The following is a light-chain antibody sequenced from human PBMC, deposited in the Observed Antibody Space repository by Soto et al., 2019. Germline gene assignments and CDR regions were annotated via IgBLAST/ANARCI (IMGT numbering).Light chain of an antibody. CDR1: QAVNTR. CDR3: QQYNNWPRT. CDR2: LTS. J-gene: IGKJ1*01. Sequence: EILFTQSPATLSSFPGDRVTLSCRASQAVNTRLAWYQHTNGQAPRILIYLTSNRAAGIPARFSGSGSGTEFTLTISRLQSEDFAVYYCQQYNNWPRTFGQGTKVDIK. V-gene: IGKV3D-15*01.